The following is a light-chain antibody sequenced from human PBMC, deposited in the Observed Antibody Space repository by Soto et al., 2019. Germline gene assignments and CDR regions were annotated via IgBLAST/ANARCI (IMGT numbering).Light chain of an antibody. CDR2: SDN. V-gene: IGLV1-44*01. J-gene: IGLJ1*01. CDR1: TSNIASNA. Sequence: QSVLAQPPSASGTPGQRVTISCSGSTSNIASNARNWFQQLPGTAPKLLVDSDNHRPSGVPDRFSGSKSGTSASLSISGLQSEDEADYYCATWADSLKTYVFGTGTKVTVL. CDR3: ATWADSLKTYV.